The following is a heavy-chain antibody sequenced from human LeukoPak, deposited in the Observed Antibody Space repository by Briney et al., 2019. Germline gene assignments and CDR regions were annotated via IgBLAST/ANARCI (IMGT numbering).Heavy chain of an antibody. V-gene: IGHV3-53*01. Sequence: QPGGSLRLSCAASGFTVSSNYMSWVRQAPGKGLEWVSVIYSGGSTYYADSVKGRFTISRDNSKNTLYLQMNSLRAEDTAVYYCARELAGWFDPWGQGTLITVSS. CDR2: IYSGGST. J-gene: IGHJ5*02. CDR3: ARELAGWFDP. CDR1: GFTVSSNY.